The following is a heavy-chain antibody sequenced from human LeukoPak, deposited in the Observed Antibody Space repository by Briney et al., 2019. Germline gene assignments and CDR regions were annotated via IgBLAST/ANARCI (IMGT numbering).Heavy chain of an antibody. CDR1: GYSISSGSY. D-gene: IGHD5-24*01. CDR3: ARGAGDGYGHWFDP. V-gene: IGHV4-38-2*02. J-gene: IGHJ5*02. CDR2: IYYSGST. Sequence: SETLSLTCTVSGYSISSGSYWGWIRQPPGKGLEWIGSIYYSGSTYYNPSLKSRVTISVDTSKNQFSLKLSSVTAADTAVYYCARGAGDGYGHWFDPWGQGTLVTVSS.